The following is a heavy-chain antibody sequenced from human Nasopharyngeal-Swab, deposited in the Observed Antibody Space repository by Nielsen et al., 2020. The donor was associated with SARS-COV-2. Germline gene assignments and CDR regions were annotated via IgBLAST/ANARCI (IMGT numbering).Heavy chain of an antibody. J-gene: IGHJ5*02. D-gene: IGHD6-19*01. CDR3: AKDGGIAVAGWFDP. V-gene: IGHV3-23*01. Sequence: GESLEIYCPASGGTFSSYAMSWVRQAPERGLEWVSAISGSVGSTYYADSVKGRFTISRDNSKNTLDLQMNSLRAEDTAVYYCAKDGGIAVAGWFDPWGQGTLVTVSS. CDR2: ISGSVGST. CDR1: GGTFSSYA.